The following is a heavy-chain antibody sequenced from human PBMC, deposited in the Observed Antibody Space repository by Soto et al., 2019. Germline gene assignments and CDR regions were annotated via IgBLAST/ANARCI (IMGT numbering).Heavy chain of an antibody. J-gene: IGHJ5*02. Sequence: SQTLSLTCAISGDTVSSNSAAWNLIRQSPSRGLEWLGRTYYRSKWYNDYAVSVKSRIAINPDTSQNQFSLQLNSVTPEDTAVYYCARGLWSGYYSNWFDPWGQGTLVTVS. D-gene: IGHD3-3*01. CDR2: TYYRSKWYN. CDR1: GDTVSSNSAA. CDR3: ARGLWSGYYSNWFDP. V-gene: IGHV6-1*01.